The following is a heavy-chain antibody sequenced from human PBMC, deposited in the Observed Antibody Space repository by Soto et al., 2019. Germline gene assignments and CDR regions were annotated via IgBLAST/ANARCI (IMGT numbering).Heavy chain of an antibody. CDR2: ISSSGSTI. J-gene: IGHJ3*02. D-gene: IGHD3-3*01. Sequence: GGSLRLSCAASGFTFSDYYMSWIRQAPGKGLEWVSYISSSGSTIYYADSVKGRFTISRDNAKNSLYLQMNSLRAEDTAVYYCARDMGRITIFGVVTSQTNNVGAFDIWGQGTMVTVSS. CDR3: ARDMGRITIFGVVTSQTNNVGAFDI. CDR1: GFTFSDYY. V-gene: IGHV3-11*01.